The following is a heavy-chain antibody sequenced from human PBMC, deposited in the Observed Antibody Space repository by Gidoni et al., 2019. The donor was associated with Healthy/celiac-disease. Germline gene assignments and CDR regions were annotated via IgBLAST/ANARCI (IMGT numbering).Heavy chain of an antibody. CDR2: INPSGGST. V-gene: IGHV1-46*01. CDR1: GYTFTSYY. D-gene: IGHD3-16*02. CDR3: ARDGSQDYVWGSYRYYYGMDV. J-gene: IGHJ6*02. Sequence: QVQLVQSGAEVKKPGASVKVSCKASGYTFTSYYMHLVRQAPGQGLEWMGIINPSGGSTSYAQKFQGRVTMTRDTSTSTVYMELSSLRSEDTAVYYCARDGSQDYVWGSYRYYYGMDVWGQGTTVTVSS.